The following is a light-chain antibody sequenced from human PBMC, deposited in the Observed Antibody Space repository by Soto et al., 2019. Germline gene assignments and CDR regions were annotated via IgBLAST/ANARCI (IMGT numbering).Light chain of an antibody. CDR1: QSISSY. Sequence: DIPMTQSPSSLSASVGDRVTITCRASQSISSYLNWYQQKPGKAPKLLIYASSNLQSGVPSRFSGSGSGTDFTLTISSLQPEDFATYYCQQSYSTLLLTFGGGTKVEIK. CDR2: ASS. J-gene: IGKJ4*01. V-gene: IGKV1-39*01. CDR3: QQSYSTLLLT.